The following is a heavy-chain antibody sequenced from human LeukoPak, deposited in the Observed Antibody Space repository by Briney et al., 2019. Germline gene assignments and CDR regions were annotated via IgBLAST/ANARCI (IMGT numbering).Heavy chain of an antibody. D-gene: IGHD3-10*01. Sequence: SETLSLTCAVYGGSFSGYYWSWIRQPPGKGLEWIGEINHSGSTNYNPSLKSRVTISVDTSKNQFPLKLSSVTAADMAVYYCARKENVYYYFDYWGQGTLVTVSS. CDR2: INHSGST. V-gene: IGHV4-34*01. CDR3: ARKENVYYYFDY. CDR1: GGSFSGYY. J-gene: IGHJ4*02.